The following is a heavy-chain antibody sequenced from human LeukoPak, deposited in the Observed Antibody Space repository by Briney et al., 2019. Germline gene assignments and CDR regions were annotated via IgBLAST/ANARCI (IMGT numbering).Heavy chain of an antibody. V-gene: IGHV1-46*01. Sequence: ASVKVSCKASGYTFTTYYMHWVLQAPGQGLEWVGIINPSGGSTTYAQKFQGRVTMTRDTSTSTVYMELSSLRSEDTAVFYCARRGSLAADPHRYYFDYWGQGTPVTVYS. CDR2: INPSGGST. CDR1: GYTFTTYY. CDR3: ARRGSLAADPHRYYFDY. D-gene: IGHD6-19*01. J-gene: IGHJ4*02.